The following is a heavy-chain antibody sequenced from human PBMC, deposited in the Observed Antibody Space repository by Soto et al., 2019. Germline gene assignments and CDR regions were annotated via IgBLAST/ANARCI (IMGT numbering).Heavy chain of an antibody. CDR1: GGTFSSYA. CDR3: ARSYSGSYYAYYYGMDV. D-gene: IGHD1-26*01. J-gene: IGHJ6*02. Sequence: GASVKVSCKASGGTFSSYAISWVRQAPGQGLEWMGGIIPIFGTANYAQKFQGRVTITADESTSTAYMELSSLRSEDTAVYYCARSYSGSYYAYYYGMDVWGRGTTVTVSS. CDR2: IIPIFGTA. V-gene: IGHV1-69*13.